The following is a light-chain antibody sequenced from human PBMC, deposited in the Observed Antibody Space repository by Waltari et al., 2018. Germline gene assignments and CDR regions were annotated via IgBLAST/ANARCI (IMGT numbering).Light chain of an antibody. CDR1: SNNVGNQG. Sequence: QAGLTQPPSVSKDLRQTATLTCTGNSNNVGNQGAASLQQHQGHPPKLLSYRDNNRPSGISERFSASRAGNTASLTITGLQPEDEADYFCSAWDSILSVVLFGGGTKLTVL. CDR3: SAWDSILSVVL. CDR2: RDN. J-gene: IGLJ2*01. V-gene: IGLV10-54*01.